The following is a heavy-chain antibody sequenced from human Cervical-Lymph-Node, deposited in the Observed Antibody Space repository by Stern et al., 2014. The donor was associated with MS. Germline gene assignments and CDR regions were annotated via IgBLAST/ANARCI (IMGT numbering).Heavy chain of an antibody. CDR1: GGTFRSDV. CDR2: IIPTFGTT. D-gene: IGHD3-16*01. CDR3: ATTFR. Sequence: MQLVESGAEVKKPGSSVKVSCKASGGTFRSDVISWVRQAPGQGLDWMGGIIPTFGTTNYAQRFQGRVKITADESMSTAYMELSSLKSEDTALYYCATTFRWGQGTLITVSS. V-gene: IGHV1-69*01. J-gene: IGHJ4*02.